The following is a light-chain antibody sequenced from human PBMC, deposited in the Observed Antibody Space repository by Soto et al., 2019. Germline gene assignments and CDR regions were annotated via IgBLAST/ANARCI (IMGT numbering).Light chain of an antibody. J-gene: IGKJ1*01. CDR3: QQYETFSGT. Sequence: IQMAPSPSTLSASLGDTVTVPCRASQSVSGWLAWYQQKPGEAPKLLIYDASALPRGVPSRFSGSGSGTKFTLTIASLQPDDFATYYCQQYETFSGTFGPGTKVDIK. V-gene: IGKV1-5*01. CDR2: DAS. CDR1: QSVSGW.